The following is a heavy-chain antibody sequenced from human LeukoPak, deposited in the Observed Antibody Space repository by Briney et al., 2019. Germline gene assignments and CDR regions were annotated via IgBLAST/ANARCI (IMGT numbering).Heavy chain of an antibody. V-gene: IGHV3-23*01. J-gene: IGHJ4*02. CDR1: GFTFSTYA. D-gene: IGHD3-9*01. CDR3: VKNYYDILTAQIG. CDR2: ISGSGGRT. Sequence: PGGSLRLSCAASGFTFSTYAMSWVRQAPGKGLEWVSTISGSGGRTYYVDSVKGRFTISRDNSKNTLYLQMNSLRAEDTAVYYCVKNYYDILTAQIGWGQGILVTVSS.